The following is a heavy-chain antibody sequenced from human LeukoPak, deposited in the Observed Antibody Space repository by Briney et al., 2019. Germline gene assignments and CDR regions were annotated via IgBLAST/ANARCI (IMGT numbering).Heavy chain of an antibody. CDR2: IYHSGST. V-gene: IGHV4-38-2*01. CDR1: GYSITSGYY. J-gene: IGHJ4*02. D-gene: IGHD2-2*01. CDR3: ARLYLRDHCSSTSCYGLYFDY. Sequence: SETLSLTCAVSGYSITSGYYWGWIRQPPGKGLEWIGSIYHSGSTYYNPSLKTRVTISVDTSKNQFSPKLSSVTAADTAVYYCARLYLRDHCSSTSCYGLYFDYWGQGTLVTVSS.